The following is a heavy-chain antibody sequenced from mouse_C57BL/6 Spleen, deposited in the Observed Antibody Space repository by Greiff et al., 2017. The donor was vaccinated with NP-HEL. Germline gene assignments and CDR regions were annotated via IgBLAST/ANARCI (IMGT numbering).Heavy chain of an antibody. CDR2: IRCKSSNYAT. CDR3: VRALQRGAMDY. Sequence: EVQLVESGGGLVQPKGSLKLSCAASGFTFNTYAMHWVRQAPGKGLEWVARIRCKSSNYATYYADSVKDRFTISRDDSQSMLYLQMNNLKTEDTAMYYCVRALQRGAMDYWGQGTSVTVSS. J-gene: IGHJ4*01. CDR1: GFTFNTYA. V-gene: IGHV10-3*01.